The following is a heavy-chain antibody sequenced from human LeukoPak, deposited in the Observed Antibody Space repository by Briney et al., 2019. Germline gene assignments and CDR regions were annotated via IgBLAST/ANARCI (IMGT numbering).Heavy chain of an antibody. V-gene: IGHV3-21*01. J-gene: IGHJ4*02. CDR2: ISSSSSYI. Sequence: GGSLRLSCAASGFTFSSYSMNRVRQAPGKGLEWVSSISSSSSYIYYADSVKGRFTISRDNARNSLYLQMNSLRAEDTAVYYCAGGLPFDYWGQGTLVIVSS. CDR3: AGGLPFDY. D-gene: IGHD3-16*01. CDR1: GFTFSSYS.